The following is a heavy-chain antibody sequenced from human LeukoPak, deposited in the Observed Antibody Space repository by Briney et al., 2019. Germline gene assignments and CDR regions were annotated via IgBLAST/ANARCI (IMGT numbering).Heavy chain of an antibody. V-gene: IGHV3-66*02. CDR2: IHSDGRT. CDR1: GLTVSSNF. CDR3: ARDVGGMATGYFDY. D-gene: IGHD5-12*01. J-gene: IGHJ4*02. Sequence: GGSLRLSCAASGLTVSSNFMNWVRQAPGKGLEWVSVIHSDGRTFYADTVKGRFTVSRDNSNDMLFLQMNSLRAEDTAVYYCARDVGGMATGYFDYWGQGTPVTVSS.